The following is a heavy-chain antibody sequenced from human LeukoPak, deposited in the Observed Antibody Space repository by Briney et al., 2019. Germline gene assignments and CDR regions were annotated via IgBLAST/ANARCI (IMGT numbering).Heavy chain of an antibody. Sequence: GGSLRLSXAASGFTFEDYGMSWVRQAPGKGLEWVSGINWNGGSTGYADSVKGRFTISRDNAKNSLYLQMNSPRAEDTALYYCARVLGCTNGVCPYYYYYYMDVWGKGTTVTVSS. CDR3: ARVLGCTNGVCPYYYYYYMDV. CDR1: GFTFEDYG. V-gene: IGHV3-20*04. CDR2: INWNGGST. J-gene: IGHJ6*03. D-gene: IGHD2-8*01.